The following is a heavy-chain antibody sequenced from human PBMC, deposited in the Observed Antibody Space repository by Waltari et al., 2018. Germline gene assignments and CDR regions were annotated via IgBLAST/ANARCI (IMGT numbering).Heavy chain of an antibody. CDR1: GASVSRGGQS. J-gene: IGHJ5*01. D-gene: IGHD3-16*01. CDR2: INDSGST. Sequence: QLQLQESGSGLVKPSQTLSLTCAVSGASVSRGGQSWGWIRLPPGRGLEWIGYINDSGSTYYNPTLKSRVTISIDSSRNQFSLKLTSVTAADTAVYYCARDPGGFDRRFDSWGQGILVTVSS. CDR3: ARDPGGFDRRFDS. V-gene: IGHV4-30-2*01.